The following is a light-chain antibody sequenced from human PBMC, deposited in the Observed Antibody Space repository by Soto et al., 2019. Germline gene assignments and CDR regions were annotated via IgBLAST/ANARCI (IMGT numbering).Light chain of an antibody. Sequence: EIVLTQSPATLSSSPGEGATLSCRASQSVSTYLAWYQQKPGQVPRLLIYDASNRATGIPARFSGSGSVTDFTLTISSLEPEDFAVYYCQQRGNWPLTFGGGTKVEIK. J-gene: IGKJ4*01. V-gene: IGKV3-11*01. CDR3: QQRGNWPLT. CDR2: DAS. CDR1: QSVSTY.